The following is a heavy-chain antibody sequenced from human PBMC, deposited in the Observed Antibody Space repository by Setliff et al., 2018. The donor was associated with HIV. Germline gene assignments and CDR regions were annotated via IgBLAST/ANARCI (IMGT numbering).Heavy chain of an antibody. V-gene: IGHV1-2*02. CDR1: GGTFISYA. CDR2: VIPNSGGT. CDR3: ARDREYYYDNSGSPSFDY. Sequence: ASVKVSCKASGGTFISYAISWVRQAPGQGLEWMGWVIPNSGGTNYAQKFQGRVTMTRDTSTSTAYMELSGLTSDDTAVYYCARDREYYYDNSGSPSFDYWGQGTLVTVSS. J-gene: IGHJ4*02. D-gene: IGHD3-22*01.